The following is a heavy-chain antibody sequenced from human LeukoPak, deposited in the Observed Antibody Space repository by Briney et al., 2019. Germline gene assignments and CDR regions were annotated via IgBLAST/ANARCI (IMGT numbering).Heavy chain of an antibody. J-gene: IGHJ4*02. CDR1: GGTFSSYA. V-gene: IGHV1-8*02. Sequence: GSSVKVSCKASGGTFSSYAISWVRQATGQGLEWMGWMNPNSGNTGYAQKFQGRVTMTRNTSISTAYMELSSLRSEDTAVYYCARGNRYENHYYDSSGYDYWGQGTLVTVSS. CDR2: MNPNSGNT. CDR3: ARGNRYENHYYDSSGYDY. D-gene: IGHD3-22*01.